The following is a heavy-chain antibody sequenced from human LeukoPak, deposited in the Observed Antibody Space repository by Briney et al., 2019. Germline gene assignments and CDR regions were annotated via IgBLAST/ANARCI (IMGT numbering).Heavy chain of an antibody. CDR3: ARERAEGYCSGGSCYSPYYYMDV. D-gene: IGHD2-15*01. CDR2: INPSGGST. J-gene: IGHJ6*03. Sequence: GASVKVSCKASGYTFTSYYMHWVRQAPGQGLEWMGIINPSGGSTSYAQKFQGRVTMTRDTSTSTVYMELSSLRSDDTAVYYCARERAEGYCSGGSCYSPYYYMDVWGKGATVTISS. V-gene: IGHV1-46*01. CDR1: GYTFTSYY.